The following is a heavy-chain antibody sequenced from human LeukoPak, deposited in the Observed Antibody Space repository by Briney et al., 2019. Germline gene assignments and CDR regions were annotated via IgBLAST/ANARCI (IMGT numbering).Heavy chain of an antibody. CDR3: ARLYYGSGSPFDY. V-gene: IGHV1-2*02. CDR1: GYTFTGYY. CDR2: INPNSGGT. D-gene: IGHD3-10*01. J-gene: IGHJ4*02. Sequence: AASVKVSCTASGYTFTGYYMHWVRQAPGQGLEWMGWINPNSGGTNYAQKFQGRVTMTRDTSISTAYMELSRLRSDDTAVYYCARLYYGSGSPFDYWGQGTLVTVSS.